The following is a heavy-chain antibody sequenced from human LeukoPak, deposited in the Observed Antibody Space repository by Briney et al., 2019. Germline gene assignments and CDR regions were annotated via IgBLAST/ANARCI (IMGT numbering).Heavy chain of an antibody. Sequence: PSETLSLTCTVSGGSISSYYWSWIRQPPGKGLEWIGYIYYSGSTNYNPSLKSRVTISVDTSKNQFSLKLSSVTAADTAVYYCARMKYYYDSSGYYYDAFDIWGQGTMVTVSS. CDR1: GGSISSYY. V-gene: IGHV4-59*12. CDR2: IYYSGST. J-gene: IGHJ3*02. D-gene: IGHD3-22*01. CDR3: ARMKYYYDSSGYYYDAFDI.